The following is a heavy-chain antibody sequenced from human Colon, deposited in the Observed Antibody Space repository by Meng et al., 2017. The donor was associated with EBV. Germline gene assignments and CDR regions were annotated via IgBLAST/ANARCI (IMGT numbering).Heavy chain of an antibody. D-gene: IGHD3-10*01. J-gene: IGHJ5*02. Sequence: QVQVQPWGEGLLKAPGTLSRSCAVYGGSFRDYYWTWIRHPPGKGLEWIGEIDHRGNTKYNPSLKSRVTISLDTSKKQFSLKVSSVTAADSAVYYCARRGPSGNFSPWSQGALVTVSS. CDR2: IDHRGNT. CDR1: GGSFRDYY. V-gene: IGHV4-34*01. CDR3: ARRGPSGNFSP.